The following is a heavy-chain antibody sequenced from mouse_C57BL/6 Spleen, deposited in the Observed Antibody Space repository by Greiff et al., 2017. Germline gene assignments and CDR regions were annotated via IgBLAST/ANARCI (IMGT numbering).Heavy chain of an antibody. CDR2: IYPGSGST. J-gene: IGHJ2*01. V-gene: IGHV1-55*01. CDR3: AAGIYDGNYVFDY. Sequence: QVQLKQPGAELVKPGASVKMSCKASGYTFTSYWITWVKQRPGQGLEWIGDIYPGSGSTNYNEKFKSKATLTVDTASSTAYMQLSSLTSEDAAVYYCAAGIYDGNYVFDYWGQGTTLTVSS. D-gene: IGHD2-1*01. CDR1: GYTFTSYW.